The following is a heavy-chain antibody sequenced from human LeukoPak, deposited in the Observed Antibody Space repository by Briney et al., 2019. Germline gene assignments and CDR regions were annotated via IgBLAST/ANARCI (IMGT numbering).Heavy chain of an antibody. CDR3: ATLGDEVRGVMAYYYYGMDV. CDR2: ISGSGGST. V-gene: IGHV3-23*01. CDR1: GFTFSSYA. D-gene: IGHD3-10*01. J-gene: IGHJ6*02. Sequence: GGSLRLSCAASGFTFSSYAMSWVRQAPGKGLEWVSAISGSGGSTYYADSMKGRFTIPRDNSKNTLYLQMNSLRAEDTAVYYCATLGDEVRGVMAYYYYGMDVWGQGTTVTVSS.